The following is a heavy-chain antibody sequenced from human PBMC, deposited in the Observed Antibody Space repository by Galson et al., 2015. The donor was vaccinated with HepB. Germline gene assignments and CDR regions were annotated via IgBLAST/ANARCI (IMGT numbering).Heavy chain of an antibody. D-gene: IGHD5-12*01. Sequence: SLRLSCAASGFTFSDYYMSWIRQAPGKGLEWVSYISSSGSTIYYADSVKGRFTISRDNAKNSLYLQMNSLRAEDTAVYYCARDLERRVSVGRGSPSGYWGQGTLVTVSS. CDR1: GFTFSDYY. J-gene: IGHJ4*02. V-gene: IGHV3-11*01. CDR3: ARDLERRVSVGRGSPSGY. CDR2: ISSSGSTI.